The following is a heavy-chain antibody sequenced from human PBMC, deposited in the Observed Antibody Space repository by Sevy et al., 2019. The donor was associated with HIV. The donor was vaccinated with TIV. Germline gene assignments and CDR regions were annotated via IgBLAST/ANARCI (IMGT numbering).Heavy chain of an antibody. J-gene: IGHJ4*02. Sequence: GGSLRLSCAASGFTFSSYAMHWVRQAPGKGLEWVAVISYDGSNKYYADPVKGRFTISRDNTKNTLYLQMNSLGAEDTVVYYCARDGGGRGFDYWGQGTLVTVSS. D-gene: IGHD3-16*01. CDR3: ARDGGGRGFDY. CDR2: ISYDGSNK. CDR1: GFTFSSYA. V-gene: IGHV3-30-3*01.